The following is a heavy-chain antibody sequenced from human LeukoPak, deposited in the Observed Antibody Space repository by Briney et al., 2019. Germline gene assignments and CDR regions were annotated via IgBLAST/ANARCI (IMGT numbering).Heavy chain of an antibody. CDR3: GGGVVPATHYYYGMDV. CDR2: IYYSGST. J-gene: IGHJ6*02. V-gene: IGHV4-59*01. D-gene: IGHD2-2*01. CDR1: GGSISSYY. Sequence: SETLSLTCTASGGSISSYYWSWIRQPPGKGLEWIGYIYYSGSTNYNPSLKSRVTISVDTSKNQFSLKLSSVTAADTAVYYCGGGVVPATHYYYGMDVWGRGTTVTVSS.